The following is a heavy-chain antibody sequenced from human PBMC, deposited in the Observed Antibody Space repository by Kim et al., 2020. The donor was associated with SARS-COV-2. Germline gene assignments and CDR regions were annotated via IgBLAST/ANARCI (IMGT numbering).Heavy chain of an antibody. J-gene: IGHJ4*02. V-gene: IGHV5-51*01. CDR2: T. CDR3: ARLGIHSFVEY. Sequence: TRYSPSLQGQVTISADKSINTAYLQWSSLKASDTAMYYCARLGIHSFVEYWGQGTLVTVSS. D-gene: IGHD1-20*01.